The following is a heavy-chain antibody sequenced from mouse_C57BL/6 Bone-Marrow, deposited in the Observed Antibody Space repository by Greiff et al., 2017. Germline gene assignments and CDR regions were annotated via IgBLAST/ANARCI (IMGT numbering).Heavy chain of an antibody. CDR1: GFTFSDYY. CDR3: ARDNYYGSSYGAMDY. J-gene: IGHJ4*01. D-gene: IGHD1-1*01. V-gene: IGHV5-16*01. Sequence: EVMLVESEGGLVQPGSSMKLSCTASGFTFSDYYMAWVRQVPEKGLEWVANITYDGSSTYYLDSLKSRFIISRDNAKNILYLQMSSLKSEDTATYYCARDNYYGSSYGAMDYWGQGTSVTVSS. CDR2: ITYDGSST.